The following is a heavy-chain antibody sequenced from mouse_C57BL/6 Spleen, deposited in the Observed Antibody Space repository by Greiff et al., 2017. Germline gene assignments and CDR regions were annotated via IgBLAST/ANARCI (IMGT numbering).Heavy chain of an antibody. CDR2: INPSTGGT. Sequence: VQLQQSGPELVKPGASVKISCKASGYSFTGYYMNWVKQSPEKSLEWIGEINPSTGGTTYNQKFKAKATLTVDKSSSTAYMQLKSLTSEDSAVYCCARSRDYGPLDYWGQGTTLTVSS. CDR1: GYSFTGYY. D-gene: IGHD2-4*01. J-gene: IGHJ2*01. CDR3: ARSRDYGPLDY. V-gene: IGHV1-42*01.